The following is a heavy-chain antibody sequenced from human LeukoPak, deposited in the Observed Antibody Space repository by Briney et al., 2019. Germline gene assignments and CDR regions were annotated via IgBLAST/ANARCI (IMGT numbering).Heavy chain of an antibody. CDR1: GLTFSSYA. D-gene: IGHD6-13*01. V-gene: IGHV3-23*01. CDR2: ISGSGGST. Sequence: QPGGSLRLSCAASGLTFSSYAMSWVRQAPGKGLEWVSAISGSGGSTYYADSVKGRFTISRDNSKNTLYLQMNSLRAEDTAVYYCAKDKSYSSSWYTYWGQGTLVTVSS. CDR3: AKDKSYSSSWYTY. J-gene: IGHJ4*02.